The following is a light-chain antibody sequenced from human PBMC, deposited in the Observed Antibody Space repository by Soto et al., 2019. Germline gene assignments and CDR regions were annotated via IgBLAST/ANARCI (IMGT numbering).Light chain of an antibody. CDR3: QQYGSSPLT. CDR2: GAS. Sequence: EIVLTQSPGTLSLSPGERATLSCRASQYVSSSYLAWYQQKPGQAPRLLIYGASIRATVIPDRFSGSGSGTDFTLTISRLEPEDFALYYCQQYGSSPLTFGQGTKVEIK. V-gene: IGKV3-20*01. J-gene: IGKJ1*01. CDR1: QYVSSSY.